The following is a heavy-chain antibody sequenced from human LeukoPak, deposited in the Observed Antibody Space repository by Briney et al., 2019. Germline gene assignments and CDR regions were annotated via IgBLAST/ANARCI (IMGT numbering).Heavy chain of an antibody. CDR1: GGSFSTYV. D-gene: IGHD6-19*01. J-gene: IGHJ4*02. V-gene: IGHV3-23*01. Sequence: GGSLRLSCAASGGSFSTYVMSWVRQAPGKGLEWVSAISGSGGSTYYADSVKGRFTISRDNSKNTLYLQMNSLRAEDTAVYYCAKDIAVTGTGARFDYWGQGTLVTVSS. CDR3: AKDIAVTGTGARFDY. CDR2: ISGSGGST.